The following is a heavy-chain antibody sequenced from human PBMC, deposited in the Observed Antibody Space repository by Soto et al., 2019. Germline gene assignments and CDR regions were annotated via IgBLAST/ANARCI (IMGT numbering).Heavy chain of an antibody. CDR1: GGSISSYY. J-gene: IGHJ6*03. CDR2: IYYSGST. D-gene: IGHD2-15*01. V-gene: IGHV4-59*08. Sequence: SETLSLTCTVSGGSISSYYWSWIRQPPGKGLEWIGYIYYSGSTNYNPSLKSRVTISVDTSKNQFSLKLNSVTAADTAVYYCARQETGGYYYYYYMDVWGRGTTVTVSS. CDR3: ARQETGGYYYYYYMDV.